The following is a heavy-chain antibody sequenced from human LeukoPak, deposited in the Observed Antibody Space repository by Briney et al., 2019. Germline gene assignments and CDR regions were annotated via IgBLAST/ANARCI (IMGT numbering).Heavy chain of an antibody. Sequence: GESLKISCEGSGYTFTSYWIGWVRQMPGKGLEWMGIIHPADSDTRYSPSFQGQVTISADKSISTAYLQWSSLKASDTAMYYCARQDGNSKYYFDYWGQGTLVTVSS. J-gene: IGHJ4*02. CDR3: ARQDGNSKYYFDY. CDR2: IHPADSDT. CDR1: GYTFTSYW. V-gene: IGHV5-51*01. D-gene: IGHD1-1*01.